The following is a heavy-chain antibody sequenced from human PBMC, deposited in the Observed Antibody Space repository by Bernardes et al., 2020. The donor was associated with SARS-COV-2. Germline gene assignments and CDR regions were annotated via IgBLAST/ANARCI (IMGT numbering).Heavy chain of an antibody. CDR3: ARDQGGYGSSWYQLDY. J-gene: IGHJ4*01. Sequence: GGSLRLSCAASGFTFSSYSMNWVRQAPGKGLEWVSYISSSSITIYYADSVKGRFTISRDNSLYLQMNSLRAEDTAVYYCARDQGGYGSSWYQLDYWGHGTLVTVSS. D-gene: IGHD6-13*01. V-gene: IGHV3-48*01. CDR2: ISSSSITI. CDR1: GFTFSSYS.